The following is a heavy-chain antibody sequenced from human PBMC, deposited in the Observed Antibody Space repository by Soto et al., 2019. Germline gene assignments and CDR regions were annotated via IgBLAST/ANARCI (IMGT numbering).Heavy chain of an antibody. D-gene: IGHD6-13*01. V-gene: IGHV4-4*07. CDR3: ARDRTAAGPSNWFDP. CDR2: IYPSGST. J-gene: IGHJ5*02. CDR1: GGSISYYY. Sequence: SETLSLTCTVSGGSISYYYWSWVRQSAGKGLEWIGRIYPSGSTNYNPSLKGRVTMSVDTSNNQFSLNLGSVTAADTAVYYCARDRTAAGPSNWFDPWGQGTLVTVSS.